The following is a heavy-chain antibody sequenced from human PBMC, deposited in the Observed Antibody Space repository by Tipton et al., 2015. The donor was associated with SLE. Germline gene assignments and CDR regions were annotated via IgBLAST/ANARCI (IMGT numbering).Heavy chain of an antibody. J-gene: IGHJ4*02. CDR3: ARVYPGERYFDY. CDR1: GFTFSSYG. D-gene: IGHD2-2*01. Sequence: SLRLSCAASGFTFSSYGMHWVRHAPGKGLGWVAVIWYDGSNKYYADSVKGRFTISRDNSKNTLYLQMNSLRAEDTAVYYCARVYPGERYFDYWGQGTLVTVSS. CDR2: IWYDGSNK. V-gene: IGHV3-33*01.